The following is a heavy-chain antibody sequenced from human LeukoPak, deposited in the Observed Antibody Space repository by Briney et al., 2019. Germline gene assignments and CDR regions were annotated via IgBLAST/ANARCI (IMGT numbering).Heavy chain of an antibody. D-gene: IGHD2-2*01. CDR2: IRYDGSNK. J-gene: IGHJ4*02. CDR3: AKDYIVVVPAAPSPLDY. V-gene: IGHV3-30*02. Sequence: GGSLRLSCAASGFTFSFYGMHWVRQAPGKGLEWVAFIRYDGSNKYYADSVKGRFTISRDNSKDTLYLQMNSLRAEDTAVYYCAKDYIVVVPAAPSPLDYWGQGTLVTVSS. CDR1: GFTFSFYG.